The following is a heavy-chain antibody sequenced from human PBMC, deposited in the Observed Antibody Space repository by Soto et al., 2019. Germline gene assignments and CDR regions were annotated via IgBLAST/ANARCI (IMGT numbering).Heavy chain of an antibody. V-gene: IGHV1-3*04. D-gene: IGHD2-2*01. Sequence: ASVKVSCKASGYTFSRYAIHWVRQATGQGLEWMGWVNTVNGNTGYSKNFQDRVTISRYTSASTAYMELSSLTSEDTATYYCAREAHYSILSGFDYWGQGALVTVSS. J-gene: IGHJ4*02. CDR3: AREAHYSILSGFDY. CDR1: GYTFSRYA. CDR2: VNTVNGNT.